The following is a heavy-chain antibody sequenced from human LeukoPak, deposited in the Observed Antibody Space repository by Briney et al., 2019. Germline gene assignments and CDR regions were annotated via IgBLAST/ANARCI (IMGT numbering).Heavy chain of an antibody. Sequence: SETLSLTCTVSGGSISSGGYYWSWIRQHPGKGLEWIGYIYYSGSTYYNPSLKSRVTISVDTSKNQFSLKLSSVTAADTAVYYCALHRRAWYFDLWGRGTLVTVSS. CDR2: IYYSGST. CDR1: GGSISSGGYY. CDR3: ALHRRAWYFDL. D-gene: IGHD2-21*01. V-gene: IGHV4-31*03. J-gene: IGHJ2*01.